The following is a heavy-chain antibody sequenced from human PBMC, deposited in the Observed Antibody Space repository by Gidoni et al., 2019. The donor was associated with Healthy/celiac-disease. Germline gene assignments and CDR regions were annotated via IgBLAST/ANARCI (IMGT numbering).Heavy chain of an antibody. CDR1: GYTFPSYA. Sequence: QVQLVQSGAEVKTPGASVKVSCKASGYTFPSYAMHWVRQAPGQRLEWMGWINAGNGNTKYSQKLQGRVTITRDTSASTAYMELSSLRSEDTAVYYCARSLRRIAARPGTSDGYYYYGMDVWGQGTTVTVSS. J-gene: IGHJ6*02. CDR2: INAGNGNT. V-gene: IGHV1-3*01. CDR3: ARSLRRIAARPGTSDGYYYYGMDV. D-gene: IGHD6-6*01.